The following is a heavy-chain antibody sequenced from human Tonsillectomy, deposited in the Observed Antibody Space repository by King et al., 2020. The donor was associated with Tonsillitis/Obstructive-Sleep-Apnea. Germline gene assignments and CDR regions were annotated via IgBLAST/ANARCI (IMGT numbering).Heavy chain of an antibody. CDR3: AREGGHGMGFDY. J-gene: IGHJ4*02. Sequence: EVQLVESGGGLVQSGGSLRLSCAASGFTISSYWMSWVRQAPGKGLEWVANIKQDGSEKHYVDSVKGRFTISRDNAKNSLYLQLNSLRAEDTAVYYCAREGGHGMGFDYWGQGTLVTDSS. D-gene: IGHD3-16*01. V-gene: IGHV3-7*01. CDR2: IKQDGSEK. CDR1: GFTISSYW.